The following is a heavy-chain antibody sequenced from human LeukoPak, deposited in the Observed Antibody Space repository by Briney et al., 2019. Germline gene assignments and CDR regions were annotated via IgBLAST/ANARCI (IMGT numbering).Heavy chain of an antibody. V-gene: IGHV4-59*01. Sequence: SETLSLTCTVSGGSISSYYWSWIRQPPGKGLEWIGYIYYSGSTNYNPSLKSRVTISIDTSKSQFSLRLTSVTAAGTAIYYCASLSHCSTSSCFDYWGRGTLVTVSS. J-gene: IGHJ4*02. CDR1: GGSISSYY. CDR3: ASLSHCSTSSCFDY. CDR2: IYYSGST. D-gene: IGHD2-2*01.